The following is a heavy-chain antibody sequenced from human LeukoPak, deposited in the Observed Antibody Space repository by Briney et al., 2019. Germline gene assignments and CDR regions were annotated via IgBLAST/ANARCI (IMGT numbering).Heavy chain of an antibody. CDR3: ASSMDSSGYYPASIDY. Sequence: PSETLSLTCTVSGGSISSGDYYWSWIRQPPGKGLEWIGYIYYSGSTYYNPSLKSRVTISVDTSKNQFSLKLSSVTAADTAVYYCASSMDSSGYYPASIDYWGREPWSPSPQ. CDR2: IYYSGST. CDR1: GGSISSGDYY. V-gene: IGHV4-30-4*08. D-gene: IGHD3-22*01. J-gene: IGHJ4*02.